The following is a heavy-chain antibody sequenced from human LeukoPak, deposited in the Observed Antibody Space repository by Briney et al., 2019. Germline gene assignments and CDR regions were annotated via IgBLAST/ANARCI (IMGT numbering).Heavy chain of an antibody. J-gene: IGHJ4*02. Sequence: SETLSLTCTVSGGSISSYYWSWIRQRPGRGLEWIGYIYYSGSTNYNPSLKSRVTISVDTSKNQFSLKLSSVTAADTAVYYCARLGVVTAMPDYWGQGTLVTVSS. V-gene: IGHV4-59*01. CDR1: GGSISSYY. CDR2: IYYSGST. D-gene: IGHD2-21*02. CDR3: ARLGVVTAMPDY.